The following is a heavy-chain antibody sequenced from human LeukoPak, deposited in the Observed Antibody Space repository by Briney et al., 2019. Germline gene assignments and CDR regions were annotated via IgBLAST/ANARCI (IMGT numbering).Heavy chain of an antibody. V-gene: IGHV3-43D*03. Sequence: PGGSLRLSCAASGFAFHYYAIHWIRQVPGKGLEWVSVINWDGGDTYYAGSVKGRFTISRDNAKNSLYLQMNSLRAEDTAVYYCASRSSVAGTGPGWGQGTLVTVSS. CDR3: ASRSSVAGTGPG. D-gene: IGHD6-13*01. CDR2: INWDGGDT. CDR1: GFAFHYYA. J-gene: IGHJ4*02.